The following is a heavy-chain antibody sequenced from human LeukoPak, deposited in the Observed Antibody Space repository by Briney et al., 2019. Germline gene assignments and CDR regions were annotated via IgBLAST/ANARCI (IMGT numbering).Heavy chain of an antibody. Sequence: PGGSLRLSCAASGFTFSSYGMHWVRQAPGKGLERVANIKQDGSEKYYVDSVKDRVTISRDNAKNSLYLQMNSLRAEDTAVYYCASRDGYNTDYWGQGTLVTVSS. J-gene: IGHJ4*02. CDR3: ASRDGYNTDY. CDR2: IKQDGSEK. D-gene: IGHD5-24*01. V-gene: IGHV3-7*01. CDR1: GFTFSSYG.